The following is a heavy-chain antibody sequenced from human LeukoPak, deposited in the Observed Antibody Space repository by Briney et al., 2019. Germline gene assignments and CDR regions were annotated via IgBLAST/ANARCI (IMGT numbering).Heavy chain of an antibody. CDR1: GFTFSDYY. V-gene: IGHV3-11*01. CDR2: ISSSGSTI. Sequence: GGSLRLSCAASGFTFSDYYMSWIRQAPGKGLEWVSYISSSGSTIYYADSVKGRFTISRDNAKNTLYLQMNSLRAEDTAVYYCAKDPGVVIKRDWFDPWGQGTLVTVSS. CDR3: AKDPGVVIKRDWFDP. J-gene: IGHJ5*02. D-gene: IGHD3-22*01.